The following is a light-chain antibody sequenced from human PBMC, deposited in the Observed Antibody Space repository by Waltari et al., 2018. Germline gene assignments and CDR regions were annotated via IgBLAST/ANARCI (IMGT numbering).Light chain of an antibody. CDR1: QSVSTY. Sequence: EIVLTQSPATLSCSPGERAILSCRASQSVSTYLAWYQHRPGQAPRLLIHDVSNRATGIPARFSGSGSGTDFTLTISSLEPEDFAVYYCQHRSGWPPWTFGQGTKVEVK. CDR3: QHRSGWPPWT. V-gene: IGKV3-11*01. CDR2: DVS. J-gene: IGKJ1*01.